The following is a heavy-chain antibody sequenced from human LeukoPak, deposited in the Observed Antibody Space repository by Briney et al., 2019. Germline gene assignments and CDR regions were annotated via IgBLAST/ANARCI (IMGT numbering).Heavy chain of an antibody. J-gene: IGHJ4*02. D-gene: IGHD3-10*01. Sequence: SETLSLTCTVSGGSISSGDYYWSWIRQPPGKGLEWIGYIYYSGSTYYNPSLKSRVTISVDTSKNQFSLKLSPVTAADTAVYYCATSSITMVRGDFNFDYWGQGTLVTVSS. V-gene: IGHV4-30-4*01. CDR1: GGSISSGDYY. CDR3: ATSSITMVRGDFNFDY. CDR2: IYYSGST.